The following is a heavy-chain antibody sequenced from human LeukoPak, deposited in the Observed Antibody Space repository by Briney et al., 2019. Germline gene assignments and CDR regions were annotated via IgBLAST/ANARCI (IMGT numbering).Heavy chain of an antibody. CDR2: INPNSGST. J-gene: IGHJ4*02. Sequence: GASVKVSCKASGYTFTGYYMHWVRQAPGQGLEWMGWINPNSGSTNYAQKFQGRVTMTRDTSISTAYMELSRLRSDDTAVYYCARGKIKHYYDSSGYYYYFDYWGQGTLVTVSS. CDR3: ARGKIKHYYDSSGYYYYFDY. CDR1: GYTFTGYY. V-gene: IGHV1-2*02. D-gene: IGHD3-22*01.